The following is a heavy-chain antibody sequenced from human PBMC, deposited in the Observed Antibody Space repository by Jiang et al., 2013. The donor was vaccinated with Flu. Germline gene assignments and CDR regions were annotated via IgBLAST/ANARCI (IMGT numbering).Heavy chain of an antibody. J-gene: IGHJ3*01. Sequence: GWVRQMPGKGLEWMGIIYPDDSDTTYSPSFGGQVTISVDKSISTAYLQWSSLKASDTAMYYCATRARLTSYDAFDVWGQGTMVIVSS. CDR3: ATRARLTSYDAFDV. D-gene: IGHD6-19*01. CDR2: IYPDDSDT. V-gene: IGHV5-51*01.